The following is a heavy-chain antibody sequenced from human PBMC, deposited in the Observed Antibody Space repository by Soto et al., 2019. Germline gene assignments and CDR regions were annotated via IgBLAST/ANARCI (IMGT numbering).Heavy chain of an antibody. CDR3: ARRQWLVLGNWYFDL. J-gene: IGHJ2*01. CDR1: GGSISSYY. CDR2: IYYSGST. D-gene: IGHD6-19*01. Sequence: SETLSLTCTVSGGSISSYYWSWIRQPPGKGLEWIGYIYYSGSTNYNPSLKSRVTISVDTSKNQFSLKLSSVTAADTAVYYCARRQWLVLGNWYFDLWGRGTLVTVSS. V-gene: IGHV4-59*08.